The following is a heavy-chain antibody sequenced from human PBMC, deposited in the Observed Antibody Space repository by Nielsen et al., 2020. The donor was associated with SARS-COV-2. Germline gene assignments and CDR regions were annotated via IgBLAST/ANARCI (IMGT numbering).Heavy chain of an antibody. D-gene: IGHD1-1*01. V-gene: IGHV3-30*18. Sequence: GESLKISCAASGFTFSSYGMHWVRQAPGKGLEWVAVISYDGSNKYYADSVKGRFTISRDNSKNTLYLQMNSLRAEDTAVYYCAKGNWNDDPLKRRWGPYGMDVWGQGTTVTVSS. CDR3: AKGNWNDDPLKRRWGPYGMDV. CDR2: ISYDGSNK. J-gene: IGHJ6*02. CDR1: GFTFSSYG.